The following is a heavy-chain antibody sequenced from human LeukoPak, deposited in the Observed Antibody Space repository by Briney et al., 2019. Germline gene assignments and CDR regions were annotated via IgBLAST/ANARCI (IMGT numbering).Heavy chain of an antibody. CDR2: ISYDGSNK. V-gene: IGHV3-30-3*01. J-gene: IGHJ4*02. Sequence: PGGSLRLSCAASGFTFSSYAMHWVRQASGKGLEWVAVISYDGSNKYYADSVKGRFTISRDNSKNTLYLQMNSLRAEDTAVYYCARAEMATRIFDYWGQGTLVTVSS. CDR3: ARAEMATRIFDY. D-gene: IGHD5-24*01. CDR1: GFTFSSYA.